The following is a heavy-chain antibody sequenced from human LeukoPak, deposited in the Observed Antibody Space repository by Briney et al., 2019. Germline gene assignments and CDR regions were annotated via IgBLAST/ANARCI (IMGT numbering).Heavy chain of an antibody. Sequence: QPGGSLRLSCAASGFTVSSNYISWVRQAPGKGLEWVSVIYSGGSTFFADSVKGRFSISRDNSKNTLYLQMNSLRVEDTAVYYCARETAPVYCGGDCPPGGWFDPWGQGTLVTVSS. V-gene: IGHV3-66*01. CDR2: IYSGGST. CDR3: ARETAPVYCGGDCPPGGWFDP. J-gene: IGHJ5*02. CDR1: GFTVSSNY. D-gene: IGHD2-21*02.